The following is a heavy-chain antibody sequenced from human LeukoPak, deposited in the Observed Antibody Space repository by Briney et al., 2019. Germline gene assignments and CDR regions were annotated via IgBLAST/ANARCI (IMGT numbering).Heavy chain of an antibody. CDR1: GYTFTSYD. D-gene: IGHD1-26*01. CDR3: ARVGATILDWFDP. Sequence: ASVKVSCKASGYTFTSYDINWVRQATGQGLEWMGWMNPNGGNTGYAQKFQGRVTMTRNTSISTAYMELSSLRSEDTAVYYCARVGATILDWFDPWGQGTLVTVSS. J-gene: IGHJ5*02. V-gene: IGHV1-8*01. CDR2: MNPNGGNT.